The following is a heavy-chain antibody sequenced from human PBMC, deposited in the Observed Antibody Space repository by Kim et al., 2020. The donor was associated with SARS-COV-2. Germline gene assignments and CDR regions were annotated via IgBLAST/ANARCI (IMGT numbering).Heavy chain of an antibody. V-gene: IGHV3-33*01. D-gene: IGHD6-13*01. CDR3: ARDNAEQQLVWDYYYGMDV. J-gene: IGHJ6*02. CDR2: IWYDGSNK. CDR1: GFTFSSYG. Sequence: GGSLRLSCAASGFTFSSYGMHWVRQAPGKGLEWVAVIWYDGSNKYYADSVKGRFTISRDNSKNTLYLQMNSLRAEDTAVYYCARDNAEQQLVWDYYYGMDVWGQGTTVTVSS.